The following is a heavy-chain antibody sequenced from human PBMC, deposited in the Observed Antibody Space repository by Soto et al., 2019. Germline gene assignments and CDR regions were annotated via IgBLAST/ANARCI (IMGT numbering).Heavy chain of an antibody. D-gene: IGHD3-10*01. J-gene: IGHJ4*02. Sequence: SETLSLTCAVYGGSFSGYYWSWIRQPPNKGLEWIGEINHSGSTIYNPSLKSRVTISVDTSKNQFSLKLSSVTAADTAVYYCARGLRADYIDYWGQGALVTVSS. V-gene: IGHV4-34*01. CDR3: ARGLRADYIDY. CDR2: INHSGST. CDR1: GGSFSGYY.